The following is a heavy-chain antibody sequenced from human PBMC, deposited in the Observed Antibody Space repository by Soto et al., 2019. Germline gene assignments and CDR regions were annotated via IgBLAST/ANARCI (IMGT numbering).Heavy chain of an antibody. CDR3: ARDLRCCGLDV. CDR1: GASMRIYY. V-gene: IGHV4-59*01. Sequence: KTADTLSPSCDVIGASMRIYYSTLMRLSPGKGLEWIGDIFYSGSTNLNPSLRSRLSISIDTSKNKFSLMLNSVTAADTAVYYCARDLRCCGLDVWGQGTTVTVSS. J-gene: IGHJ6*02. D-gene: IGHD3-9*01. CDR2: IFYSGST.